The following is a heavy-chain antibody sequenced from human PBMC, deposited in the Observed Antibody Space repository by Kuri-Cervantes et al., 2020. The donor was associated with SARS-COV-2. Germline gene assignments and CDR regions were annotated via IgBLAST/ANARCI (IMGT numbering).Heavy chain of an antibody. V-gene: IGHV4-59*01. CDR1: GGSISNYF. J-gene: IGHJ4*02. Sequence: SETLSLTCNVSGGSISNYFWSWIRQLPGEGLQWIAYIYYSGTAMYNPSLKSRVTISVDTSKNEVSLKLTSVTAADTAVYYCARGRTYSVYWGQGTLVTVSS. CDR3: ARGRTYSVY. D-gene: IGHD1-7*01. CDR2: IYYSGTA.